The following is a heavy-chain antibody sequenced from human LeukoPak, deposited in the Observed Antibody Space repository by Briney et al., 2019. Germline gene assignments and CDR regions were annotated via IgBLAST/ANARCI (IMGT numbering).Heavy chain of an antibody. J-gene: IGHJ4*02. Sequence: GGSLRLSCAASGFTFSSYAMSWVRQAQGKGLEWVSAISGSGGSTYYADSVKGRFTISRDNSKNTLYLQMNSLRAEDTAVYYCAKFSTRVGLFFFDYWGQGTLVTVSS. CDR3: AKFSTRVGLFFFDY. CDR2: ISGSGGST. D-gene: IGHD2-2*01. CDR1: GFTFSSYA. V-gene: IGHV3-23*01.